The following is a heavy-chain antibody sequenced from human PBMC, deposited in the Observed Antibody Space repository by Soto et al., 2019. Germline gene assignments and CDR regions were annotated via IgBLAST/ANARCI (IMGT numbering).Heavy chain of an antibody. CDR3: ARDVPVTTLGY. D-gene: IGHD4-17*01. V-gene: IGHV3-66*01. CDR1: GVTVSNNY. CDR2: IYRTGNT. J-gene: IGHJ4*02. Sequence: EVKLVESGGGLVQPGGSLRLSCAASGVTVSNNYMTWVRQAPGKGLELVSGIYRTGNTFYADSVKGRFTISRDNSKNTLYLQMNSLIVEDTAVYYCARDVPVTTLGYWGQGTLVTVSS.